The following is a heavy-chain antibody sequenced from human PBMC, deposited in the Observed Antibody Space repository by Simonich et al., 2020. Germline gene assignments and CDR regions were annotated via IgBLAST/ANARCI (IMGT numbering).Heavy chain of an antibody. J-gene: IGHJ4*02. D-gene: IGHD6-6*01. Sequence: GGGVVQPGRSLRLSCAASGFTFSSYAMHWVRQAPGKGLEWVAVISYDGSNKYYADSVKGRFTISRDNSKNTLYLQMNSLRAEVTAVYYCARDLGSSYYFDYWGQGTLVTVSS. V-gene: IGHV3-30*07. CDR3: ARDLGSSYYFDY. CDR2: ISYDGSNK. CDR1: GFTFSSYA.